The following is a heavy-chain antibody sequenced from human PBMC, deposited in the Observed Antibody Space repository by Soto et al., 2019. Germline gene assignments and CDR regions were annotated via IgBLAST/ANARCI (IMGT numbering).Heavy chain of an antibody. V-gene: IGHV3-30-3*01. CDR2: ISYDGSNK. CDR3: ASGGRDSGDYEGDY. Sequence: QVQLVESVGGVVQPGRSLRLSCAASGFTFSTYTMHWVRQAPGKGLEWVAIISYDGSNKYYAASVKGRFTISRDNSKNTLYLQMNSLRPEDTALYYCASGGRDSGDYEGDYWGQGTLVTVSS. CDR1: GFTFSTYT. D-gene: IGHD4-17*01. J-gene: IGHJ4*02.